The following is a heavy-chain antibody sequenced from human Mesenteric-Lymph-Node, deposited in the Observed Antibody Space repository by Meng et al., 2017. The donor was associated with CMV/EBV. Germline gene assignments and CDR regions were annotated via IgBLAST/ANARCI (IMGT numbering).Heavy chain of an antibody. D-gene: IGHD3-3*01. V-gene: IGHV1-2*02. J-gene: IGHJ5*02. CDR2: INPNSGGT. CDR1: GYTFTGYY. Sequence: ASVKVSCKASGYTFTGYYMHWVRQAPGQGLEWMGWINPNSGGTNYAQKFPGRVTMTRDTSISTVNMELSTLKSDDTAVYYCAKDTGVTIFGVVIKSAWFDPWGQGTLVTVSS. CDR3: AKDTGVTIFGVVIKSAWFDP.